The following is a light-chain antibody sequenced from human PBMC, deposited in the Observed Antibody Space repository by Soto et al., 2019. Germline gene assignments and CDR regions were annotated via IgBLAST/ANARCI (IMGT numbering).Light chain of an antibody. CDR1: QSISVF. V-gene: IGKV3D-15*01. CDR2: DVS. CDR3: QQYKNWPPIT. J-gene: IGKJ5*01. Sequence: VLTQSPATLSLSPGDRATLSCRASQSISVFLAWYQQKPGQAPRLLIYDVSNRATGIPARFSGGGSGTEFTLTISSLQSEDFAVYYCQQYKNWPPITFGQGTRLEIK.